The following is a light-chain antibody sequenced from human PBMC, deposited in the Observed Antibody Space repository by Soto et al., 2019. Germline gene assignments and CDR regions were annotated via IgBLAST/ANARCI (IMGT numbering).Light chain of an antibody. CDR2: EVT. V-gene: IGLV2-23*02. CDR1: SSDVGYYNL. CDR3: CSYALSLTGV. J-gene: IGLJ3*02. Sequence: QSVLTQPASVSGSPGQSITISCTGTSSDVGYYNLVSWYQQHPGKAPKLMIYEVTKRPSGVFNRFSGSKSGNTASLTISGLQAEDEADYYCCSYALSLTGVFGGGTKLTVL.